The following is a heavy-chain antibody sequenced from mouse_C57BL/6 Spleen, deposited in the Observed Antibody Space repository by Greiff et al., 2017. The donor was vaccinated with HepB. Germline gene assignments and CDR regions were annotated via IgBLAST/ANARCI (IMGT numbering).Heavy chain of an antibody. CDR3: VRRDGYYGYFDV. J-gene: IGHJ1*03. Sequence: EVQLVESGGGLVQPKGSLKLSCAASGFSFNTYAMNWVRQAPGKGLEWVARIRSKSNNYATYYADSVKDRFTISRDDSESMLYLQMNNLKTEDTAMYYCVRRDGYYGYFDVWGTGTTVTVSS. CDR2: IRSKSNNYAT. CDR1: GFSFNTYA. V-gene: IGHV10-1*01. D-gene: IGHD2-3*01.